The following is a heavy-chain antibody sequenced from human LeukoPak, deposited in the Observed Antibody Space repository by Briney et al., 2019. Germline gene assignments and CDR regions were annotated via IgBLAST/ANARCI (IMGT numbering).Heavy chain of an antibody. CDR1: GFTFSSYA. CDR2: ISGSGGST. D-gene: IGHD5-24*01. Sequence: GGPLRLSCAASGFTFSSYAMSWVRQAPGKGLEWVSAISGSGGSTYYADSVEGRFTISRDNSKNTLYLQMNSLRAEDTAVYYCAKRRDGYNWRGIDYWGQGTLVTVSS. V-gene: IGHV3-23*01. J-gene: IGHJ4*02. CDR3: AKRRDGYNWRGIDY.